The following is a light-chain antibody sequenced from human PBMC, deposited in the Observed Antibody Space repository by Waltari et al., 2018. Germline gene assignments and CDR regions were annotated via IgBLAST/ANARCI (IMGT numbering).Light chain of an antibody. V-gene: IGLV2-8*01. Sequence: QSALTQPPSASGSPGQSVRISCTGASSDVGDFTSVSWYQHHPDQAPNRLIYEVNKRPLGVPNRFSGSKSGYTASLTVSGLQAEDEAFYYCSSFVRGNNLLFGGGTRLTVL. CDR1: SSDVGDFTS. CDR3: SSFVRGNNLL. CDR2: EVN. J-gene: IGLJ2*01.